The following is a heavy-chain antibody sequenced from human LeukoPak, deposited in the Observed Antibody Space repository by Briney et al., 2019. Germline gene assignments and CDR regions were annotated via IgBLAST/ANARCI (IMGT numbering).Heavy chain of an antibody. D-gene: IGHD6-19*01. CDR1: GGSVSSGSNC. Sequence: SETLSLTCTVSGGSVSSGSNCWGWIRQPPGKGLEWIGYIYYSGSTNYNPSLKSRVTISVDTSKNQFSLRLMSVTAADTAVYYCARGQGFGWYYFDYWGQGTLVTVSS. CDR2: IYYSGST. J-gene: IGHJ4*02. CDR3: ARGQGFGWYYFDY. V-gene: IGHV4-61*01.